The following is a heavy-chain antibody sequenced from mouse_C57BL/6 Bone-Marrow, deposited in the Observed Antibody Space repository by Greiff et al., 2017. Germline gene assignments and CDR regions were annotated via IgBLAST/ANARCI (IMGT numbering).Heavy chain of an antibody. Sequence: QVQLQQPGAELVKPGASVKLSCKASGYTFTSYWMHWVKQRPGQGLEWIGMIHPNSGSTNYNEKFKSKATLTVDKSSSTAYMQLSSLTSEDSAVYYCARDGYPYYAMDYWGQGTSGTVSS. V-gene: IGHV1-64*01. J-gene: IGHJ4*01. CDR1: GYTFTSYW. CDR2: IHPNSGST. D-gene: IGHD2-3*01. CDR3: ARDGYPYYAMDY.